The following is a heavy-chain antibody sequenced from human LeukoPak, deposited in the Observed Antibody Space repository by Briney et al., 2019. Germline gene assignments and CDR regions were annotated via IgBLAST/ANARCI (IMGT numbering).Heavy chain of an antibody. Sequence: SVKVSCKASGGTFSSYAISWVRQAPGQGLEWMGRIIPIFGTANYAQKFQGRVTITTDESTSTAYMELSSLRSEDTAVYYCARARRYGDYSLTGWGQGTLVTVSS. J-gene: IGHJ4*02. CDR3: ARARRYGDYSLTG. CDR1: GGTFSSYA. D-gene: IGHD4-17*01. CDR2: IIPIFGTA. V-gene: IGHV1-69*05.